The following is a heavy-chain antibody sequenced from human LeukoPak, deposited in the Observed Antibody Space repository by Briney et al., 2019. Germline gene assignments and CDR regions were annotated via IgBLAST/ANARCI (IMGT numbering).Heavy chain of an antibody. Sequence: PSETLSLTCTVSGGSISSSSYYWGWIRQPPGKGLEWIGSIYYSGSTYYNPSLKSRVTMSEDTSKNHLSLRETSVTAADTALLYCASGGTTVTSTHGVDVWGQGTTVSVSS. V-gene: IGHV4-39*07. J-gene: IGHJ6*02. D-gene: IGHD4-17*01. CDR2: IYYSGST. CDR1: GGSISSSSYY. CDR3: ASGGTTVTSTHGVDV.